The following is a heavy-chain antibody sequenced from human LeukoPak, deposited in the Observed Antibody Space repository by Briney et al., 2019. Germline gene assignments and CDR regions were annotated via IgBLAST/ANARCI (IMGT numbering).Heavy chain of an antibody. D-gene: IGHD1-26*01. V-gene: IGHV3-33*01. CDR1: GFTFSNYG. Sequence: GGSLRLSCAASGFTFSNYGMHWVPHALGKGLEWVALSWYDGSTKYYAYSVKGRFSISRDNAKNTLSLQMGSLRPEYTAVYYSARDIGGIYSQGLDHWGQGTLVTVSS. CDR2: SWYDGSTK. CDR3: ARDIGGIYSQGLDH. J-gene: IGHJ4*02.